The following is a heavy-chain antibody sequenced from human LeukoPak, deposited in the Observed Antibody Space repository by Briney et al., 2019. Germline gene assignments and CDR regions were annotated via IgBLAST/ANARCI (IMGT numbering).Heavy chain of an antibody. V-gene: IGHV4-30-2*01. CDR1: GGSISSYS. J-gene: IGHJ6*02. Sequence: SETLSLTCTVSGGSISSYSWSWIRQPPGKGLEWIGYIYHSGSTYYNPSLKSRVTISVDRSKNQFSLKLSSVTAADTAVYYCARDHDFWSGSGAYYYYGMDVWGQGTTVTVSS. CDR2: IYHSGST. D-gene: IGHD3-3*01. CDR3: ARDHDFWSGSGAYYYYGMDV.